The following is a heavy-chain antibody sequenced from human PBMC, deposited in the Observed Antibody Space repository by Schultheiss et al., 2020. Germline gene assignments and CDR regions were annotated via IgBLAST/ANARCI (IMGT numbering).Heavy chain of an antibody. Sequence: SETLSLTCAVSGGSISSSNWWSWVRQPPGKGLEWIGYIYYSGSTYYNPSLKSRVTISVDTSKNQFSLKLSSVTAADTAVYYCARLYDFVLDAFDIWGQGTMVTVSS. CDR2: IYYSGST. CDR1: GGSISSSNW. CDR3: ARLYDFVLDAFDI. J-gene: IGHJ3*02. V-gene: IGHV4-4*02. D-gene: IGHD3-3*01.